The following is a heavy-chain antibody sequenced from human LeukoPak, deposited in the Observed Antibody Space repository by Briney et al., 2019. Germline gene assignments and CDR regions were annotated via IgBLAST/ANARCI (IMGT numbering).Heavy chain of an antibody. D-gene: IGHD3-10*01. CDR3: ARRTMVRGALDY. J-gene: IGHJ4*02. Sequence: SETLSLTCAVSGYSLSSGYYWGWIRQPPGKGLEGIGSIYHSGSTYYNPSLKSRVTISVDTSKNQFSLKLSSVTAADTAVYYCARRTMVRGALDYWGQGTLVTVSS. CDR1: GYSLSSGYY. V-gene: IGHV4-38-2*01. CDR2: IYHSGST.